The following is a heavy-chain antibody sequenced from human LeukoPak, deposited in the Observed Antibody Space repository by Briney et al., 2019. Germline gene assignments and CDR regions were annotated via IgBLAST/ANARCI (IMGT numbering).Heavy chain of an antibody. J-gene: IGHJ6*02. CDR3: ARDRNTGYGMDV. Sequence: GGSLRLSCAASGFTVSSNYMSWVRQAPGKGLEWVSVIYSGGNTYYADSVKGRFTISRDNSKNTLYLQMNSLRAEDTAVYYCARDRNTGYGMDVWGQGTTVTVSS. V-gene: IGHV3-53*01. D-gene: IGHD5-18*01. CDR1: GFTVSSNY. CDR2: IYSGGNT.